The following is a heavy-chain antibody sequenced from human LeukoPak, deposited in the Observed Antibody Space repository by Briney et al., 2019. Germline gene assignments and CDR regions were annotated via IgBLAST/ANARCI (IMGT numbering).Heavy chain of an antibody. Sequence: GGSLRLSCAASGFTVSSNYMSWVRQAPGKGLEWVSVIYSGGSTYYADSVKGRFTISRDNSKNTLYLQMNSLRAEDTAVYFCARDGYGSGSYYRDYWGQGTLVTVSS. D-gene: IGHD3-10*01. CDR2: IYSGGST. J-gene: IGHJ4*02. CDR3: ARDGYGSGSYYRDY. V-gene: IGHV3-66*01. CDR1: GFTVSSNY.